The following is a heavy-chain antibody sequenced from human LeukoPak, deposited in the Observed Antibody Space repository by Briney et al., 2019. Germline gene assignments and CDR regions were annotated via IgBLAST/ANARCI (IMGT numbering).Heavy chain of an antibody. V-gene: IGHV4-39*02. CDR1: GCSISSSSYY. Sequence: SETLSLTCTVSGCSISSSSYYWGWIRQPPGKGLEWIGSIYYSGSTYYNPSLKRRVTISVDTSKNPFSLKLSSVTAADTAVYYCARDALEAAAGTISLIWFDPWGQGTLVPVSS. CDR2: IYYSGST. CDR3: ARDALEAAAGTISLIWFDP. J-gene: IGHJ5*02. D-gene: IGHD6-13*01.